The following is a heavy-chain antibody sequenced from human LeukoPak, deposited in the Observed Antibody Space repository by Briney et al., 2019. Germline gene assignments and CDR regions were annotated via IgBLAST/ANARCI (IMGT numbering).Heavy chain of an antibody. J-gene: IGHJ4*02. CDR1: GFTFSSYA. Sequence: PGGSLRLSCAASGFTFSSYAMHWVRQASGKGLEWVAVISYDGSNKYYADSVKGRFTISRDNSKNTLYLQMNSLRAEDTAVYYCARDVFAEPAAEDDYWGQGTLVTVSS. V-gene: IGHV3-30-3*01. CDR3: ARDVFAEPAAEDDY. CDR2: ISYDGSNK. D-gene: IGHD2-2*01.